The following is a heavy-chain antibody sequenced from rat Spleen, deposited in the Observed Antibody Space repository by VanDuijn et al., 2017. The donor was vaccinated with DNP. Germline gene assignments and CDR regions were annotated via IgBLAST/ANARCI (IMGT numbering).Heavy chain of an antibody. Sequence: QVQLKESGPGLVQPSQTLSLTCTVSGFSLTTNGVSWVRQPPGKGLEWIAAISSGGNTYFNSALKSRLSISRDTSKSQVFLKMNSLQTEDTAIYYCTRDRYYDGTYYYDYWGQGVMVTVS. D-gene: IGHD1-12*02. CDR1: GFSLTTNG. CDR2: ISSGGNT. CDR3: TRDRYYDGTYYYDY. V-gene: IGHV2S12*01. J-gene: IGHJ2*01.